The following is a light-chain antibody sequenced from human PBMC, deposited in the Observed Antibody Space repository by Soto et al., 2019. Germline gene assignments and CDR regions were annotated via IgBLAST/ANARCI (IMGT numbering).Light chain of an antibody. CDR1: QSVSSSY. CDR2: GAS. Sequence: EIVLTQSPGTLSLSPGERATLSCRASQSVSSSYLAWYQKKPGQAPRLLIYGASSRATGIPDRFSGSGSGTDFTLTISRLEPEDFAVYYCQQYGRSPHTFGGGTKVEIK. J-gene: IGKJ4*01. CDR3: QQYGRSPHT. V-gene: IGKV3-20*01.